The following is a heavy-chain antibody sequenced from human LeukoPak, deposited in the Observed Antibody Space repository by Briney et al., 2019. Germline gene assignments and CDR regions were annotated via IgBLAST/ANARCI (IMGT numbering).Heavy chain of an antibody. V-gene: IGHV3-43*01. CDR3: AKDRAGYSSSSAGFDY. D-gene: IGHD6-6*01. Sequence: GGSLRLSCAASGFTFDDYTMHWVRQAPGKGLEWVSLISWDGGSTYYADSVKGRFTISRDNSKNSLYLQMNSLRTGDTALYYCAKDRAGYSSSSAGFDYWGQGTLVTVSS. CDR2: ISWDGGST. J-gene: IGHJ4*02. CDR1: GFTFDDYT.